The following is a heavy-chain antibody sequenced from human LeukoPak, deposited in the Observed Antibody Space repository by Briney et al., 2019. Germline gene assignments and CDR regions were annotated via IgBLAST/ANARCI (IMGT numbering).Heavy chain of an antibody. D-gene: IGHD1-26*01. J-gene: IGHJ3*02. CDR2: IIPIFGTA. CDR1: GYTFTSYG. Sequence: ASVKVSCKASGYTFTSYGISWVRQAPGQGLEWMGGIIPIFGTANYAQKFQGRVTITADESTSTAYMELSSLRSEDTAVYYCATDSGSYGGAFDIWGQGTMVTVSS. CDR3: ATDSGSYGGAFDI. V-gene: IGHV1-69*13.